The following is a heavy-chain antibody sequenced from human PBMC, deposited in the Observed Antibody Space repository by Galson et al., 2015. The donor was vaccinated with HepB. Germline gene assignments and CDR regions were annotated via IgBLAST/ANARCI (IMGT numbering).Heavy chain of an antibody. V-gene: IGHV4-34*01. CDR1: GGSFSGYY. D-gene: IGHD1-1*01. J-gene: IGHJ4*02. Sequence: ETLSLTCAVYGGSFSGYYWSWIRQPPGKGLEWIGEINHSGSTNYNPSLKSRVTISVDTSKNQFSLKLSSVTAADTAVYYCARALGGTADFDYWGQGTLVTVSS. CDR3: ARALGGTADFDY. CDR2: INHSGST.